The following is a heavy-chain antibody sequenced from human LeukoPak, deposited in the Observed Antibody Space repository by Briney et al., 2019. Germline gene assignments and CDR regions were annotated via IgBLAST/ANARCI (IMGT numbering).Heavy chain of an antibody. CDR2: INHSGST. Sequence: PSETLSLTCAVYGGSFSGYYWSWIRQPPGKGLEWIGEINHSGSTNYNPSLKSRVTISVDTSKNQFSLKLSSVTAADTDVYYCVILVYDDVDVWGKGTTVTVSS. J-gene: IGHJ6*03. CDR1: GGSFSGYY. D-gene: IGHD1-26*01. V-gene: IGHV4-34*01. CDR3: VILVYDDVDV.